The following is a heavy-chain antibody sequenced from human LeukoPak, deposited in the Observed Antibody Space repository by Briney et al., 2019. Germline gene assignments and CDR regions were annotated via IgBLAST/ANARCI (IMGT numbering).Heavy chain of an antibody. V-gene: IGHV3-23*01. CDR1: GLIFSNYA. J-gene: IGHJ4*01. Sequence: GGSLRLSCAASGLIFSNYAMSWVRQAPGKGLEWVSTISGSDGSTYHADSVKGRFTISRDNSKNILYLQMNSLRGEDTAVYYCAKDAVGSSWTFGYWGRGTLVTVSS. CDR2: ISGSDGST. D-gene: IGHD6-13*01. CDR3: AKDAVGSSWTFGY.